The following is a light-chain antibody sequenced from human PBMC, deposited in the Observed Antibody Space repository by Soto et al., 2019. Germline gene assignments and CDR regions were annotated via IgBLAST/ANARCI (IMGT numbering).Light chain of an antibody. CDR1: QGIRND. CDR3: PQDYNYPYT. CDR2: AAS. V-gene: IGKV1-6*01. J-gene: IGKJ2*01. Sequence: AIQMTQSPSSLSASVGDRVTITCRASQGIRNDLGWYQQKPGKAPKLLIYAASSLQSGVPSRFSGSGSGTDFTLTISSQQPEDFATYYCPQDYNYPYTFGQGTKLEIK.